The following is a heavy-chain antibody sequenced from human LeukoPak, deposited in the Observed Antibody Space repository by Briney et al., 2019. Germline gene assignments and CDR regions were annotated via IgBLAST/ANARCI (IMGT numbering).Heavy chain of an antibody. V-gene: IGHV1-2*04. D-gene: IGHD1-1*01. CDR1: GYTFTGYY. CDR2: INPNSGGT. Sequence: ASVKVSCKAPGYTFTGYYMHWVRQAPGQGLEWMGWINPNSGGTNYAQKFQGWVTMTRDTSISTAYMELSRLRSDDTAVYYCARETTGTTLYAFDIWGQGTMVTVSS. J-gene: IGHJ3*02. CDR3: ARETTGTTLYAFDI.